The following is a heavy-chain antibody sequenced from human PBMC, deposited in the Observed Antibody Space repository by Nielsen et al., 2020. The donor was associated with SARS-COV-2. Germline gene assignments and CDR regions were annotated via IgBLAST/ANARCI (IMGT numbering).Heavy chain of an antibody. Sequence: LKISCAASGFTFSSYWMHWVRQAPGKGLVWVSRINSDGSSTSYADSVKGRFTISRDNAKNTLYLQMNSLRAEDTAVYYCARRSSRFYYGMDVWGQGTTVTVSS. V-gene: IGHV3-74*01. J-gene: IGHJ6*02. D-gene: IGHD6-6*01. CDR1: GFTFSSYW. CDR2: INSDGSST. CDR3: ARRSSRFYYGMDV.